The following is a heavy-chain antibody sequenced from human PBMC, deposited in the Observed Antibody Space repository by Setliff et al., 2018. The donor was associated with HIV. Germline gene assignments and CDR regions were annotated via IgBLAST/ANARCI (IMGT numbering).Heavy chain of an antibody. CDR2: INHSGST. J-gene: IGHJ4*02. D-gene: IGHD1-26*01. V-gene: IGHV4-61*10. CDR1: GGSIGSGSYY. Sequence: SETLSLTCTVSGGSIGSGSYYWTWIRQPAGKGLEWIGEINHSGSTNYNMSLWSRVTISLDASRNQFSLELISVTAADTAVYYCAGGPGTTSIDYWAQGTLVTVSS. CDR3: AGGPGTTSIDY.